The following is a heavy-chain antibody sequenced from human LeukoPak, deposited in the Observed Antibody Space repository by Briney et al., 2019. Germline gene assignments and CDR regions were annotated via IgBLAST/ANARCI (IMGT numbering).Heavy chain of an antibody. CDR1: GLTFINHW. J-gene: IGHJ4*02. Sequence: GGSLRLSCAASGLTFINHWMYWVRRAPGKGLVYVSRIDNDGSSSGYADSVKGRFTISRDNAKNTLYLQMNSLRVEDTAVYYCAGEIGAAAPAYWGQGTLVTVSS. CDR3: AGEIGAAAPAY. CDR2: IDNDGSSS. D-gene: IGHD6-13*01. V-gene: IGHV3-74*01.